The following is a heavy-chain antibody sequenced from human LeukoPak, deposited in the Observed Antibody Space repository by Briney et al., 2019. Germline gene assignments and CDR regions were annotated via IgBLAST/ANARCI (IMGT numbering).Heavy chain of an antibody. CDR3: ARDRGNSDPGDWFDS. D-gene: IGHD4-23*01. CDR2: ISGSGSTV. Sequence: GGSLRLSCAASGFTFSDYYMSWIRQAPGKGLEWVSYISGSGSTVYYAASVRGRFTISRDNAKNSLFLQMNSLRAEDTAVYYCARDRGNSDPGDWFDSWGQGTLVTVS. J-gene: IGHJ5*01. V-gene: IGHV3-11*01. CDR1: GFTFSDYY.